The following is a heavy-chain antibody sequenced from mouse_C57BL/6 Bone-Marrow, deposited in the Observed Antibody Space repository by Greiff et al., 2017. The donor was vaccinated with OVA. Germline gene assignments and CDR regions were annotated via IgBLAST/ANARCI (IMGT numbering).Heavy chain of an antibody. J-gene: IGHJ3*01. D-gene: IGHD2-3*01. CDR3: VYDGYFPWFAY. Sequence: VQLQQSGPVLVKPGASVKMSCKASGYTFTDYYMNWVKQSHGKSLEWIGVINPYNGGTSYNPKFKGKATLTVDKYSSTDYMELNSLTSDDSAVNYCVYDGYFPWFAYWGQGTLVTVSA. V-gene: IGHV1-19*01. CDR1: GYTFTDYY. CDR2: INPYNGGT.